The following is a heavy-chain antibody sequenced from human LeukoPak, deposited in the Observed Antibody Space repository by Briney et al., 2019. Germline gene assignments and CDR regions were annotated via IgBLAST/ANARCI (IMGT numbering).Heavy chain of an antibody. J-gene: IGHJ4*02. V-gene: IGHV3-30*03. Sequence: GRSLRLSCAASGFTFSSYGMHWVRQAPGKGLEWVALISYDGSNKYYADSVKGRFTISRDISKNTLYLQMNSLRAEDTAVYYCAASYYYDSSGYYSPGDWGQGTLVTVSS. D-gene: IGHD3-22*01. CDR2: ISYDGSNK. CDR1: GFTFSSYG. CDR3: AASYYYDSSGYYSPGD.